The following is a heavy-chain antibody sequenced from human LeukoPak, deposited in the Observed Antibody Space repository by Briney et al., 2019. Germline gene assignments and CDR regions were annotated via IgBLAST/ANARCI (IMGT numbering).Heavy chain of an antibody. CDR1: GGSISSYY. J-gene: IGHJ4*02. CDR3: ARDMVRGVIDY. V-gene: IGHV4-4*07. CDR2: IYTSGST. Sequence: SETLSRTCTVSGGSISSYYWSWIRQPAGKGLEWIGRIYTSGSTNYNPSLKSRVTMSVDTSKNQSSLKLSSVTAADTAVYYCARDMVRGVIDYWGQGTLVTVSS. D-gene: IGHD3-10*01.